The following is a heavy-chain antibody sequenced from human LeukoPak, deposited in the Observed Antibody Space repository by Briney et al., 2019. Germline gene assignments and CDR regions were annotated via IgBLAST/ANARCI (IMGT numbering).Heavy chain of an antibody. Sequence: GRSLRLSCAASGFTFSSYGMHWVRQAPGKGLEWVAVISYDGSNKYYADSVKGRFTISRDNSKNTLYLQMNSLRAEDTAVYYCAGIVVVPAAMWAFDYWGQGTLVTVSS. CDR1: GFTFSSYG. CDR2: ISYDGSNK. J-gene: IGHJ4*02. V-gene: IGHV3-30*03. CDR3: AGIVVVPAAMWAFDY. D-gene: IGHD2-2*01.